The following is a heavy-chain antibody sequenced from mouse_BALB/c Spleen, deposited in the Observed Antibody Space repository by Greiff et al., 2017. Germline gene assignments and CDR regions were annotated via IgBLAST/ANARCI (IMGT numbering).Heavy chain of an antibody. CDR2: IDPENGNT. D-gene: IGHD2-3*01. V-gene: IGHV14-1*02. CDR1: GFNIKDYY. CDR3: ARYDGYGFAY. Sequence: DVQLQESGAELVRPGALVKLSCKASGFNIKDYYMHWVKQRPEQGLEWIGWIDPENGNTIYDPKFQGKASITADTSSNTAYLQLSSLTSEDTAVYYCARYDGYGFAYWGQGTLVTVSA. J-gene: IGHJ3*01.